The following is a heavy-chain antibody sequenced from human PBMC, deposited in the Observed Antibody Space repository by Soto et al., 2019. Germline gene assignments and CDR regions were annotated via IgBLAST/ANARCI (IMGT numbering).Heavy chain of an antibody. V-gene: IGHV4-59*08. D-gene: IGHD3-16*01. CDR1: GGSISSYY. CDR2: IYYSGST. CDR3: ARRYWGNLEY. Sequence: QVQLQESGPGLVKPSETLSLTCTVSGGSISSYYWSWIRQPPGKGLEWIGYIYYSGSTNYNPSLKSRVPISVYPSKNPFSLKLSSVTAADTAVYYFARRYWGNLEYWGHGTGVTVSS. J-gene: IGHJ4*01.